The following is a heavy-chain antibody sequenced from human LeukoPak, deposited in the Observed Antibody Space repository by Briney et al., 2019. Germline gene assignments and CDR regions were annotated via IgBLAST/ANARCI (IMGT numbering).Heavy chain of an antibody. CDR2: ISGSGGST. Sequence: GSLLLSCAASGFTFSSYAMSWVRPAPGKGLEWVSAISGSGGSTYYADSVKGRFTISRDNSKNTLYLQMNSLRAEDTAVYYCAKDRQGHDAFDIWGQGTMVTVSS. CDR3: AKDRQGHDAFDI. V-gene: IGHV3-23*01. CDR1: GFTFSSYA. J-gene: IGHJ3*02.